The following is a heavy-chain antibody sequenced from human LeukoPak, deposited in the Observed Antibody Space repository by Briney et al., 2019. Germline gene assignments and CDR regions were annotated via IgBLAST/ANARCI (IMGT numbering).Heavy chain of an antibody. Sequence: GGSLRLSCAASGFTFSEHYMSWIRQAPGKGLERVSYISSSGLTMYYADSVKGRFTISRDNAKNSLYLQMNSLRGEDTAVYYCARGDYFGVGNSDYLGQGSLVTVSS. V-gene: IGHV3-11*01. D-gene: IGHD3-3*01. CDR3: ARGDYFGVGNSDY. CDR2: ISSSGLTM. CDR1: GFTFSEHY. J-gene: IGHJ4*02.